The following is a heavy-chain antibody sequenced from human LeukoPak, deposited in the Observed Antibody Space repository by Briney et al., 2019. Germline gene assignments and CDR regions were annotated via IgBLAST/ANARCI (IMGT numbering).Heavy chain of an antibody. D-gene: IGHD2-15*01. CDR2: INHSGST. J-gene: IGHJ5*02. CDR1: GGSFSGYY. Sequence: SETLSLTCAVYGGSFSGYYWSWIRQPPGKGLEWIGEINHSGSTNYNPSLKSRVTISVDTSKTQFSLKLSSVTAADTAVYYCARAPIVVVVAATPASHWFDPWGQGTLVTVSS. CDR3: ARAPIVVVVAATPASHWFDP. V-gene: IGHV4-34*01.